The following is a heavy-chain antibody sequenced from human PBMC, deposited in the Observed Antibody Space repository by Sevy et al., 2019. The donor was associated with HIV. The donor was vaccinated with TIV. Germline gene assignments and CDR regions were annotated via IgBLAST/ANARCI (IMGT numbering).Heavy chain of an antibody. D-gene: IGHD1-1*01. CDR2: IIPIFGKV. J-gene: IGHJ4*02. V-gene: IGHV1-69*13. CDR3: VRGGATGTRVY. Sequence: ASVKVSCKASGGTFSSYGLSWVRQAPGQGLEWMGGIIPIFGKVNYAQKFQGRVTITADESTSTAYMELSSLRSEDTAVYYCVRGGATGTRVYWAQGTLVTVSS. CDR1: GGTFSSYG.